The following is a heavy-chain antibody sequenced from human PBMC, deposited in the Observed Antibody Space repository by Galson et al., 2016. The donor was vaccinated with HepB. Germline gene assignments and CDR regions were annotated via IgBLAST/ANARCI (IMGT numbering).Heavy chain of an antibody. CDR2: IYFRGDT. CDR3: ARFVPAARGTNCFDP. Sequence: SETLSLTCTVSGGSVSSGSYYWSWIRQPPGKGLEWIGYIYFRGDTTYNPSLESRVTLSIDTSKNQFPLALNSVTAADTAVYYCARFVPAARGTNCFDPWGRGTPVTVSS. D-gene: IGHD2-2*01. V-gene: IGHV4-61*01. CDR1: GGSVSSGSYY. J-gene: IGHJ5*02.